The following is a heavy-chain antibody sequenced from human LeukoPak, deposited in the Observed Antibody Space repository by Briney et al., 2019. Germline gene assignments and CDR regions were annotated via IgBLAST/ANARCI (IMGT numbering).Heavy chain of an antibody. CDR3: ARRGTGHGMDV. CDR2: INNDGSSA. D-gene: IGHD1-1*01. J-gene: IGHJ6*02. Sequence: GGSLRLSCAASGFTFNNYWIHWVRQIPGKGLVWVSRINNDGSSASYVDSVKGRFTISRDNAKNTLFLQMNSLRAEDTAVYYCARRGTGHGMDVWGQGTTVIVSS. CDR1: GFTFNNYW. V-gene: IGHV3-74*01.